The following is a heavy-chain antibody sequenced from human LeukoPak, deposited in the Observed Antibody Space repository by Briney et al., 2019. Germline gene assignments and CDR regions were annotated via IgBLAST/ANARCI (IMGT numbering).Heavy chain of an antibody. CDR2: FYPGDSDT. V-gene: IGHV5-51*01. D-gene: IGHD7-27*01. J-gene: IGHJ4*02. CDR3: ARLPLPGPLYYLDY. CDR1: GYIFTTYW. Sequence: GESLKISCEGCGYIFTTYWIGWVRQLPGRGLEWMGIFYPGDSDTRYSPPFQGQFTISANKSISPAYLQWSSRKASDSAMYYWARLPLPGPLYYLDYWDQGTRVTVSS.